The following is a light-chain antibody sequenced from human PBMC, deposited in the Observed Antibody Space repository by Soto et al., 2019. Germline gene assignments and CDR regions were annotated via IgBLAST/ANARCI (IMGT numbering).Light chain of an antibody. CDR2: CNS. J-gene: IGLJ2*01. Sequence: QAVVTQPPSVSGAPGQRVTISCTGSSSNIGAGYYVHWYQQLPGTAPKLLIYCNSNRPSGVPDRFSGSKSGTSASLAITGLQAEDEADYYCQSYDSSLSVVFGGGTKLTVL. V-gene: IGLV1-40*01. CDR1: SSNIGAGYY. CDR3: QSYDSSLSVV.